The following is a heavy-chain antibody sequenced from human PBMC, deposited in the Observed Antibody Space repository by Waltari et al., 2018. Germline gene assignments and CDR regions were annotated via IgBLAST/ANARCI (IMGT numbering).Heavy chain of an antibody. CDR1: GYTFTSYD. CDR2: MNPNSGNT. CDR3: ARGLYDSSGSYYFDY. V-gene: IGHV1-8*02. J-gene: IGHJ4*02. Sequence: QVQLVQSGAAVKTPGALVKVYCKASGYTFTSYDITRVRQAPGQGLEWMGWMNPNSGNTGYAQKFQGRVTMTRNTSVSTAYMELSSLRSEDTAVYYCARGLYDSSGSYYFDYWGQGTLVTVSS. D-gene: IGHD3-22*01.